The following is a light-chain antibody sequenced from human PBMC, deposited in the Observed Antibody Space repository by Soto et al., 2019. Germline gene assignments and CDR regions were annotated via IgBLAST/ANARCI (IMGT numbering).Light chain of an antibody. J-gene: IGLJ1*01. V-gene: IGLV2-14*01. CDR1: SSDVGGYNY. CDR2: EVS. Sequence: SALTPPASLSGSPGQSITISCTGTSSDVGGYNYVSWYQQHPGKAPKLMIYEVSNRPSGVSNRFSGSKSGNTASLTISGLQAEDEADYYCSSYTSSSTRVFGTGTKVTVL. CDR3: SSYTSSSTRV.